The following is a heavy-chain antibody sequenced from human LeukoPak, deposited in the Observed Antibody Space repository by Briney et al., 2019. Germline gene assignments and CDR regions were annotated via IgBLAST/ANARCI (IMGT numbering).Heavy chain of an antibody. D-gene: IGHD3-16*02. V-gene: IGHV4-34*01. CDR3: ARGRRLMITFGGVIAPGNWFDP. J-gene: IGHJ5*02. CDR2: INHSGST. Sequence: SETLSLTCAVYGGSFSGYYWSWIRQPPGKGLEWIGEINHSGSTNYNPSLKSRVTISVDTSKNQFSLKLRSVTAADTAVYYCARGRRLMITFGGVIAPGNWFDPWGQGTLVTVSS. CDR1: GGSFSGYY.